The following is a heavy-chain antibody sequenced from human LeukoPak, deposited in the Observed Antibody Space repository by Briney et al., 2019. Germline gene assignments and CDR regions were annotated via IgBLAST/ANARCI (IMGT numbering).Heavy chain of an antibody. CDR2: INHSGST. CDR3: ARGRYCSGGSCYRHAFDY. J-gene: IGHJ4*02. D-gene: IGHD2-15*01. Sequence: PSETLSLTCAVYGGSFSGYYWSWIRQPPGKGLEWIGEINHSGSTNYNPSLKSRVTISVDTSKNQFSLKLSSVTAADTAVYYCARGRYCSGGSCYRHAFDYWGQGTLVTVSS. V-gene: IGHV4-34*01. CDR1: GGSFSGYY.